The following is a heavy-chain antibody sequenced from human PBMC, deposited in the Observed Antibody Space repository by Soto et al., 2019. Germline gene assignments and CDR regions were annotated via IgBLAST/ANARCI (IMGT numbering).Heavy chain of an antibody. D-gene: IGHD1-1*01. Sequence: GGSLRLSCAASGFTFSNYWMTWVRQAPGKGLEWVASINQNGGAMHYVDSVKGRFTVSRDNAKNSLYLQVNSLRAEDTAVFYCARVWNDGRFDYWGQGTLVTVSS. CDR1: GFTFSNYW. V-gene: IGHV3-7*01. CDR3: ARVWNDGRFDY. CDR2: INQNGGAM. J-gene: IGHJ4*02.